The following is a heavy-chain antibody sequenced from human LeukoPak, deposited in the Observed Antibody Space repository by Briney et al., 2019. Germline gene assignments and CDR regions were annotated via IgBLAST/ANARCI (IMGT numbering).Heavy chain of an antibody. J-gene: IGHJ4*02. Sequence: ASVKVSCKASGYTFNNFEISWVRQAPGQGLEWMGWINPYNGNTISAQKLQSRVTMTTDTSTSTAYMELRSLRSDDTAVYYCARIAVAATWNFDFWGQGTLVTVSS. D-gene: IGHD6-19*01. CDR1: GYTFNNFE. CDR3: ARIAVAATWNFDF. CDR2: INPYNGNT. V-gene: IGHV1-18*01.